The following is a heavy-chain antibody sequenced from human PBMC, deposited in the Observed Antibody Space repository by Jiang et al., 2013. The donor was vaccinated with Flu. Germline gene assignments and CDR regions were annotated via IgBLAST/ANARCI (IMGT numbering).Heavy chain of an antibody. CDR3: VRCEVALITTVDGPKLWYFDL. J-gene: IGHJ2*01. D-gene: IGHD3-22*01. Sequence: GSGLVKPSETLSLTCAVSGYSISSGYFWGWIRQPPGKGLEWIGHIYESGETYYNPSLKSRVTISVDTSKNQFSLKVTSVTAADTAVYHCVRCEVALITTVDGPKLWYFDLWGRGTLVTVSS. CDR1: GYSISSGYF. CDR2: IYESGET. V-gene: IGHV4-38-2*01.